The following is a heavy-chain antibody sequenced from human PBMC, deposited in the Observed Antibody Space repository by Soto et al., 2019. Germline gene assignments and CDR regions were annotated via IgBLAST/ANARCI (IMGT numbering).Heavy chain of an antibody. CDR3: ARGYSHYAH. D-gene: IGHD4-4*01. CDR2: IYYSGPS. Sequence: SETLSLTCTFSCGSVSRDSNFWSWIRQPPGKGLEWIGYIYYSGPSRYNPSLESRVTISIDSSKNQVSLTLTSVTAADTAVYYCARGYSHYAHWGRGTLVTVSS. V-gene: IGHV4-61*01. J-gene: IGHJ4*02. CDR1: CGSVSRDSNF.